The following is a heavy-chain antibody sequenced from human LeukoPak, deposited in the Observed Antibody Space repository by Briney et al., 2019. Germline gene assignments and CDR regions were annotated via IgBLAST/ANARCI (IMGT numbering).Heavy chain of an antibody. CDR2: IIPIFGTA. D-gene: IGHD3-22*01. V-gene: IGHV1-69*13. Sequence: ASVKVSCKASGGTFSSYAISWVRQAPGQGLEWMGGIIPIFGTANYAQKFQGRVTITADESTSTAYMELSSLRSEDTAVYYCARDTPYYCDSSGYYSAYFDYWGQGTLVTVSS. CDR3: ARDTPYYCDSSGYYSAYFDY. J-gene: IGHJ4*02. CDR1: GGTFSSYA.